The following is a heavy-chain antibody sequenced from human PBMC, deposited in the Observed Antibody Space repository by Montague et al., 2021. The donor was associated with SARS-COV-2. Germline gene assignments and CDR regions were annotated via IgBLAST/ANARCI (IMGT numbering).Heavy chain of an antibody. CDR1: GFTFSGYW. D-gene: IGHD2-15*01. CDR3: ARDRTYCSGGSCLYYYYYGMDV. J-gene: IGHJ6*02. Sequence: SLRLSCAASGFTFSGYWMSWVRQAPGKGLEWVANIKQDGSEKYYVDSVKGRFTISRDNAKNSLYLQMNSLRAEDTAVYYCARDRTYCSGGSCLYYYYYGMDVWGQGTTVTVSS. CDR2: IKQDGSEK. V-gene: IGHV3-7*01.